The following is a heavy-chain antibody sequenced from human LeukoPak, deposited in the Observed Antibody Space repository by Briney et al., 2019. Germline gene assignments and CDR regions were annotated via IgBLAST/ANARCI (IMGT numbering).Heavy chain of an antibody. D-gene: IGHD4-17*01. V-gene: IGHV3-21*01. CDR2: ISSVSSYI. J-gene: IGHJ4*02. CDR3: ARLDGDGDYSVDY. Sequence: GGSLRLSCAASGFIFSSHSMNWVRQAPGKGLEWVSSISSVSSYIYYADSVKGRFTISRDNAKNSLYLQMNSLRAEDTAVYYCARLDGDGDYSVDYWGQGTLVTVSS. CDR1: GFIFSSHS.